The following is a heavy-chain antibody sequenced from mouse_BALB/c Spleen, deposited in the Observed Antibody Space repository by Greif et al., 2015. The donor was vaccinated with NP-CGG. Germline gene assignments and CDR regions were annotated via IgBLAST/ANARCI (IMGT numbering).Heavy chain of an antibody. Sequence: EVKLVESGGGLVKPGGSLKLSCAASGFAFSSYDMSWVRQTPEKRLEWVAYISSGGGSTYYPDTVKGRFTISRDNAKNTLYLQMSSLKSEDTAMYYCARHPDDGYAMDYWGQGTSVTVSS. CDR1: GFAFSSYD. D-gene: IGHD2-12*01. V-gene: IGHV5-12-1*01. CDR2: ISSGGGST. J-gene: IGHJ4*01. CDR3: ARHPDDGYAMDY.